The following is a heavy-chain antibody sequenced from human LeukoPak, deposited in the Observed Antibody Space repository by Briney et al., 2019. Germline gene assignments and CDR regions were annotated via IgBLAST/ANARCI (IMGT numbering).Heavy chain of an antibody. CDR3: ARQWLVSPLFDY. CDR1: GGSLSGYY. V-gene: IGHV4-34*01. D-gene: IGHD6-19*01. J-gene: IGHJ4*02. CDR2: INHCGRT. Sequence: SETLSLTCAVYGGSLSGYYWSWIRQPPGKGLEWIGEINHCGRTNYNPSLKSRVTISVDTSKDQLSLKLSSMTAADTAVYYCARQWLVSPLFDYWGQGTLVTVSS.